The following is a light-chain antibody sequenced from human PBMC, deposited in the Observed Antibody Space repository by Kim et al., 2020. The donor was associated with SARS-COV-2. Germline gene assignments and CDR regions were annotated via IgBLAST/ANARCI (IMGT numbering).Light chain of an antibody. Sequence: AIRITQSPSSLSASTGDRLTISCRANQSITSYLAWYQQKPGKAPELLIYAASTLQSGVPSRFSGSGSGTDFTLTISCLQSEDFATYYCQQYYSYPYTFGQGTKLEI. CDR2: AAS. V-gene: IGKV1-8*01. J-gene: IGKJ2*01. CDR1: QSITSY. CDR3: QQYYSYPYT.